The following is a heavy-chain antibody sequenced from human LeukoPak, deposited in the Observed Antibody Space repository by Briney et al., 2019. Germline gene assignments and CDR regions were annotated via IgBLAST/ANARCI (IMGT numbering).Heavy chain of an antibody. CDR1: GYTFTSYD. Sequence: ASVKVSCKASGYTFTSYDINWVRQATGQGLEWMGWMNPNSGNTGYAQKFQGRVTITTDESTSTAYMELSSLRSEDTAVYYCARGGVHCSSTSCYGDYWGQGTLVTVSS. V-gene: IGHV1-8*03. CDR2: MNPNSGNT. D-gene: IGHD2-2*01. CDR3: ARGGVHCSSTSCYGDY. J-gene: IGHJ4*02.